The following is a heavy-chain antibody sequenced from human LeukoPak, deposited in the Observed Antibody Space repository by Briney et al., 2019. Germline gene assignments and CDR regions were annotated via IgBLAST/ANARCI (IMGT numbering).Heavy chain of an antibody. CDR3: ARDPLLRYFDWLMQHNDAFDI. CDR1: GFTFSSYA. Sequence: GGSLRLSCAASGFTFSSYAMHWVGQAPGKGREGGAVISYDGSNKYYADSVKGRFTISRDNSKNTLYLQMNSLRAEDTAVYYCARDPLLRYFDWLMQHNDAFDIWGQGTMVTVSS. CDR2: ISYDGSNK. V-gene: IGHV3-30*04. J-gene: IGHJ3*02. D-gene: IGHD3-9*01.